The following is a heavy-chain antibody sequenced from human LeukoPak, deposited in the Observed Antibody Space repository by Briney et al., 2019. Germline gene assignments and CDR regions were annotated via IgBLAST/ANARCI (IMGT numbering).Heavy chain of an antibody. CDR3: ARARVPIAVAGLYYFGY. CDR2: IKPDSGSS. V-gene: IGHV1-2*02. D-gene: IGHD6-19*01. CDR1: GYTFTAYY. J-gene: IGHJ4*02. Sequence: ASVKVSCKASGYTFTAYYIHWLRQAPGQGPEWMGWIKPDSGSSHYAQKFQGRVTMTRDTSSNSAYMDLTSLKSDDTALYYCARARVPIAVAGLYYFGYWGQGALVTVSS.